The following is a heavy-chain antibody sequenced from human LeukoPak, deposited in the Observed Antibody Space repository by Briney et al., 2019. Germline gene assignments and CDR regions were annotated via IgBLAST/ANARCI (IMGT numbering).Heavy chain of an antibody. CDR3: ARYSSSWNFDY. CDR2: IYYSGST. Sequence: SETLSLTCTVSGGSISSYYWSWIRQPPGKGLEWIGYIYYSGSTNYNPSLKSRVTISVDTSKNQFSLKLGSVTAADTAVYYCARYSSSWNFDYWGQGTLVTVSS. CDR1: GGSISSYY. V-gene: IGHV4-59*01. J-gene: IGHJ4*02. D-gene: IGHD6-13*01.